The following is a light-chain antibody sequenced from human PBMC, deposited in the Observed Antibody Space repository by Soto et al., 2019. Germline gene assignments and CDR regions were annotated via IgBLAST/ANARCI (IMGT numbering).Light chain of an antibody. CDR2: GAS. CDR1: QSVSSN. CDR3: QQYNNWRWT. J-gene: IGKJ1*01. Sequence: EIVMTQSPATLSVSPGERATLSCRASQSVSSNLAWYQQKPGQAPRLLIYGASTRATGIPARFSGSGSGTESTLNISSLQSEDFAVYYCQQYNNWRWTFGQGTKVEIK. V-gene: IGKV3-15*01.